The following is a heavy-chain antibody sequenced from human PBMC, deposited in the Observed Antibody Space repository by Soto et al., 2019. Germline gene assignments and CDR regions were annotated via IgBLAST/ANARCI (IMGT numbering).Heavy chain of an antibody. CDR1: GFTFSSYA. D-gene: IGHD6-13*01. CDR3: AKGGAAAGTYYYYGMDV. Sequence: PGGSLRLSCAASGFTFSSYAMSWVRQAPGKGLEWVSAISGSGGSTYYADSVKGRFTISRDNSKNTLYLQMNSLRAEDTAAYYCAKGGAAAGTYYYYGMDVWGQGTTVTVSS. J-gene: IGHJ6*02. CDR2: ISGSGGST. V-gene: IGHV3-23*01.